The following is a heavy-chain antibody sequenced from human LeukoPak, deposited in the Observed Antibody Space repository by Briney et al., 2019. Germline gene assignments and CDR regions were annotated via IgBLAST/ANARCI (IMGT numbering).Heavy chain of an antibody. J-gene: IGHJ4*02. Sequence: PGRSLRLSCAASGFTFSSYAMHWVRQAPGKGLEWVAVISYDGSNKYYADSVKGRFTISRDNSKNTLYLQMNSLRAEDTAVYYCAGVKSSYGDYVNDYWGQGTLVTVSS. CDR2: ISYDGSNK. CDR3: AGVKSSYGDYVNDY. CDR1: GFTFSSYA. D-gene: IGHD4-17*01. V-gene: IGHV3-30*04.